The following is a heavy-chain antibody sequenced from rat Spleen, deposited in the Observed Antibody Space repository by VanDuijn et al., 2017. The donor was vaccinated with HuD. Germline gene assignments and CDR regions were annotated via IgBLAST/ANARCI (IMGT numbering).Heavy chain of an antibody. Sequence: EVQLVESGGGLVQPGRSLKLSCAASGFTFSNYYMAWVRQAPTKGLEWVAYISTGGGITYYRDSVKGRFTISRENAKDILYLQMESLRSEDTATYYCAKDMSRTIAAISYWYFDFWGPGTMVTVSS. D-gene: IGHD1-2*01. CDR2: ISTGGGIT. CDR3: AKDMSRTIAAISYWYFDF. CDR1: GFTFSNYY. J-gene: IGHJ1*01. V-gene: IGHV5-27*01.